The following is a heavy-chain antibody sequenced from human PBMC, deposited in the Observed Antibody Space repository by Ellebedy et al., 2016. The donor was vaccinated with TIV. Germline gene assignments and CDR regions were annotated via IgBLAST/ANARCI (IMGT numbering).Heavy chain of an antibody. CDR1: GGSINNYY. CDR2: IYYSGST. V-gene: IGHV4-59*01. CDR3: ARTKAVAGTFCFDY. Sequence: SETLSLTCTVSGGSINNYYWSWIRQPPGKGLEWIGYIYYSGSTHYNPSLKSRVTISVDTSKNQFSLKLSSVTASDTAVYYSARTKAVAGTFCFDYWGQGTLVTVSS. J-gene: IGHJ4*02. D-gene: IGHD6-13*01.